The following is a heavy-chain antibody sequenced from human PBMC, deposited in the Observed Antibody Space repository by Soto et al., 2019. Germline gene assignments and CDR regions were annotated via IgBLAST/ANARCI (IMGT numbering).Heavy chain of an antibody. Sequence: QVQLQESGPGLVKPSQTLSLTCTVSGGSISSRGYYWSWIRQHPGNGLEWIGYIYHSGTTYYNPSLKCRVTISVDTTKNQFSLKLTSVTAADTAVYYCARLRGNQLLGWFDPWGQGTLVTVSS. V-gene: IGHV4-31*03. CDR2: IYHSGTT. D-gene: IGHD2-2*01. J-gene: IGHJ5*02. CDR3: ARLRGNQLLGWFDP. CDR1: GGSISSRGYY.